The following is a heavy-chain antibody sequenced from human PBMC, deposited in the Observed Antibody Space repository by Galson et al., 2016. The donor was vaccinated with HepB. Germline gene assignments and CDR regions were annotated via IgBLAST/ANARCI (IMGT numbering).Heavy chain of an antibody. J-gene: IGHJ4*02. CDR2: FYSIDNT. CDR3: ARGGVYNRY. V-gene: IGHV4-38-2*02. Sequence: SETLSLTCIVSGGSISSAYYWGWIRQPPGRGLEWIGSFYSIDNTYYNPSLTSRATISVDSSKNQFSLKLSSVTAADTDVYYFARGGVYNRYWGQGTLVTVSS. CDR1: GGSISSAYY. D-gene: IGHD5-24*01.